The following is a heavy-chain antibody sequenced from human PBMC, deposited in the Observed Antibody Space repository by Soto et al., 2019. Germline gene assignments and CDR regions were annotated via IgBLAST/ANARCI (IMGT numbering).Heavy chain of an antibody. CDR3: ARASIAAAAPDAFDI. CDR1: GFTFSSYG. Sequence: QVQLVESGGGVVQPGRSLRLSCAASGFTFSSYGMHWVRQAPGKGLEWVAVIWYDGSNKYYADSVKGRFTISRDNSKNTLYLQMNSLRAEDTAVCYCARASIAAAAPDAFDIWGQGTMVPVSS. J-gene: IGHJ3*02. D-gene: IGHD6-13*01. V-gene: IGHV3-33*01. CDR2: IWYDGSNK.